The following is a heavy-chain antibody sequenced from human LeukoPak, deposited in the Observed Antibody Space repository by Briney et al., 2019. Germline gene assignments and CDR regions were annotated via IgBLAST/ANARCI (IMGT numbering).Heavy chain of an antibody. J-gene: IGHJ4*02. CDR3: TRRRWSSSSVIGY. CDR1: GGSLSGYY. CDR2: INHSGST. D-gene: IGHD6-6*01. V-gene: IGHV4-34*01. Sequence: PSETLSLTCGVTGGSLSGYYWSWIRQTPSNELEWIGEINHSGSTNYNPSLKSRVTISVDTSKNQFYLTLNSLTAADTAVYYCTRRRWSSSSVIGYWGRGTRVTVSS.